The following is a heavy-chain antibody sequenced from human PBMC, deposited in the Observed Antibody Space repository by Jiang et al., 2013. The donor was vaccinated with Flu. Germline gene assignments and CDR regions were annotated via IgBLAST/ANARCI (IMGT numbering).Heavy chain of an antibody. CDR3: ARHHYYDSSGYHLGLNWFDP. V-gene: IGHV1-18*01. Sequence: KVSCKAFWLHFTSYGSQLGATGPGQGLEWMGWISAYNGNTNYAQKLQGRVTMTTDTSTSTAYMELRSLRSDDTAVYYCARHHYYDSSGYHLGLNWFDPWGQGTLVTVSS. CDR1: LHFTSYG. D-gene: IGHD3-22*01. CDR2: ISAYNGNT. J-gene: IGHJ5*02.